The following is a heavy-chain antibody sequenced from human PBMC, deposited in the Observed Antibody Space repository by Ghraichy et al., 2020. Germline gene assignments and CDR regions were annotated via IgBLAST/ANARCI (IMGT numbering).Heavy chain of an antibody. CDR1: GFTFSNYA. CDR2: ISYDATNEYYDGTKT. Sequence: GGSLRLSCATSGFTFSNYAMHWVRQAPGKGLEWVAVISYDATNEYYDGTKTYYADSVKGRFTISRDNSKKTLYLQMNSLRAEDAAVYYCFRGAYCSTSSCPVPYYGMDVWGQGTTVTVSS. CDR3: FRGAYCSTSSCPVPYYGMDV. D-gene: IGHD2-2*01. V-gene: IGHV3-30*03. J-gene: IGHJ6*02.